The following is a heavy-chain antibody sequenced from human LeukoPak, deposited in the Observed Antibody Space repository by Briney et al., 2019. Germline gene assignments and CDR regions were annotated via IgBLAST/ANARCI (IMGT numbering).Heavy chain of an antibody. D-gene: IGHD3-16*01. J-gene: IGHJ4*02. CDR3: ARERSNGGLRLDF. Sequence: ASVKVSCKASGYTFTDYYMHWVRQAPGQGLEWMGWINPNSGVTNYAQNFQGRVTMTRDTSISTAYMELTWLSSDDTAVYYCARERSNGGLRLDFWDQGTLVTASS. V-gene: IGHV1-2*02. CDR1: GYTFTDYY. CDR2: INPNSGVT.